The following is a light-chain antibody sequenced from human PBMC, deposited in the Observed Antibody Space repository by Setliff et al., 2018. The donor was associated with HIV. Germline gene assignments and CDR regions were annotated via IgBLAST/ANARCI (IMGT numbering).Light chain of an antibody. CDR2: DVS. V-gene: IGLV2-11*01. J-gene: IGLJ3*02. Sequence: QSVLTQPRSVSGSPGQSVTISCTGTSSDVGGYNYVSWFQQHPGKAPKLMIFDVSKRPSGVPDRFSGSKSGNTASLTISGLQAEDEADYYCQSFDNYFSDSRLFGGGTKVTVL. CDR1: SSDVGGYNY. CDR3: QSFDNYFSDSRL.